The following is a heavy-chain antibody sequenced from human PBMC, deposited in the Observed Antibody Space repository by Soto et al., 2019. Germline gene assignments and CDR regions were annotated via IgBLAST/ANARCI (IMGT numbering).Heavy chain of an antibody. V-gene: IGHV1-18*01. CDR2: ISAYNGNT. Sequence: QVQLVQSGAEVKKPGASVKVSCKASCYTFTSYGISWVRQAPGQGLEWMGWISAYNGNTNYAQKLQGRVTMPPDTSTSTAYMDLRGLRPDDTAVYYCARAYDMLTGYSFGWFVHWGQGPLVTVSS. J-gene: IGHJ5*01. CDR3: ARAYDMLTGYSFGWFVH. D-gene: IGHD3-9*01. CDR1: CYTFTSYG.